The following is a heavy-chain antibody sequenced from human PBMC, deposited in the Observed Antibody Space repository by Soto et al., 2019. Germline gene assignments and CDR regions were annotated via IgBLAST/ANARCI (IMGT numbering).Heavy chain of an antibody. Sequence: QVQLQQWGAGLLKPSETLSLTCAVYGGSFSGYYWSWIRQPPGKGLEWIGEINHSGSTNYNPSLKSRVTISVDTSKNQFSLKLSSVTAAETAVYYCATSHQNFYGDSGNWFDPWGQGTLVTVSS. V-gene: IGHV4-34*01. J-gene: IGHJ5*02. CDR1: GGSFSGYY. D-gene: IGHD4-17*01. CDR3: ATSHQNFYGDSGNWFDP. CDR2: INHSGST.